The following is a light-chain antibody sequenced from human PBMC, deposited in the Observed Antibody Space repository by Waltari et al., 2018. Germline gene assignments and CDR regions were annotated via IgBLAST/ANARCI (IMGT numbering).Light chain of an antibody. CDR3: GGGDDSLNGWV. J-gene: IGLJ3*02. CDR1: XXXXXXXX. V-gene: IGLV1-47*01. Sequence: QSGMTQPPSTSGTXXQRVIIPCSXSXXXXXXXXXXRYQHRPGAAPKLLIYRDNVLPSGFPCRFSVSQSGSSASLAISVLRSEDEADYCCGGGDDSLNGWVFGGGTRLTVL. CDR2: RDN.